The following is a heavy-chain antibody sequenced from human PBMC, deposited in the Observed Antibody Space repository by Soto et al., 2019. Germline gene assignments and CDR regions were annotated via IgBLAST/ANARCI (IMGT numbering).Heavy chain of an antibody. V-gene: IGHV4-59*08. CDR2: IYYSGST. CDR3: ARRGHLYCSGGSCYGIAFDI. D-gene: IGHD2-15*01. J-gene: IGHJ3*02. Sequence: SETLSLTCTVSGGSISSYYWSWIRQPPGKGLEWNGYIYYSGSTNYNPSLKSRVTISVDTSKNQFSLKLSSVTAADTAVYYCARRGHLYCSGGSCYGIAFDIWGQGTMVTVSS. CDR1: GGSISSYY.